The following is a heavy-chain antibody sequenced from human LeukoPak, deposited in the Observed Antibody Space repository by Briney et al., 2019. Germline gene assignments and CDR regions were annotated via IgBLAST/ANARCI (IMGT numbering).Heavy chain of an antibody. CDR2: IRYDGGNK. J-gene: IGHJ4*02. CDR3: ARDKYSGSYPLDY. CDR1: GFTFSSYG. V-gene: IGHV3-30*02. D-gene: IGHD1-26*01. Sequence: GGSLRLSCAASGFTFSSYGIHWVRQAPGKGLEWVAFIRYDGGNKYYADSVKGRFTISRDNSKNSLYLQMNSLRAEDTAVYYCARDKYSGSYPLDYWGQGTLVTVSS.